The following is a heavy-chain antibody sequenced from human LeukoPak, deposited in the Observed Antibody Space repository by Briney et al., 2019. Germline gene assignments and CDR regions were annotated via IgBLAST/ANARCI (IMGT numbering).Heavy chain of an antibody. Sequence: PGGPLRLSCAASGLSFSDNSMTWVRQAPGKGLEWVSSISPSSSYIFYSDSLKGRFTISRDNAKNSLYLQMNSLRVEDTAVYYCVRHRTASDYWGLGALVTVSS. J-gene: IGHJ4*02. D-gene: IGHD3-16*02. CDR2: ISPSSSYI. V-gene: IGHV3-21*01. CDR1: GLSFSDNS. CDR3: VRHRTASDY.